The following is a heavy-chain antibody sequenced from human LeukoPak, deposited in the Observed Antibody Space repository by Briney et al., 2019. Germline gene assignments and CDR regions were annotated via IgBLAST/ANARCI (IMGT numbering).Heavy chain of an antibody. V-gene: IGHV4-59*01. CDR2: IYNSGNT. D-gene: IGHD5-12*01. Sequence: ASQSLACTLSGGFISTYYWGWTRQPPGRWLEWIGYIYNSGNTNYDPSLKRRVTISVDTSKNQFSLKLSSVTAADTAVYYCARLLHPSGYEWLFDSWGQGTLVTVSS. CDR1: GGFISTYY. CDR3: ARLLHPSGYEWLFDS. J-gene: IGHJ4*02.